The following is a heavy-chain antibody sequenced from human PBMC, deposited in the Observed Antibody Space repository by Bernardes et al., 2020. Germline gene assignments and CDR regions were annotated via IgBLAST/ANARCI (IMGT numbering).Heavy chain of an antibody. CDR2: IYYSGST. V-gene: IGHV4-59*01. J-gene: IGHJ4*02. CDR3: AKSPSKGYCSTTTCYLFDY. CDR1: NGSISGYF. Sequence: ETLSLTCTVSNGSISGYFWSWIRQPPGKGLEWIGYIYYSGSTNYNPSLKSRVTISVDTSKNQFSLKLSSVTAADTAVYYCAKSPSKGYCSTTTCYLFDYWGQGTLVTVSS. D-gene: IGHD2-2*01.